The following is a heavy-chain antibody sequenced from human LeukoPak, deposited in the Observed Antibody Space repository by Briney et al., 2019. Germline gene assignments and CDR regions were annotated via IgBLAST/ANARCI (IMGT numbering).Heavy chain of an antibody. CDR3: ARVVISGDY. J-gene: IGHJ4*02. CDR2: ISSSSSYI. CDR1: GFTFSSCA. D-gene: IGHD3-10*01. V-gene: IGHV3-21*01. Sequence: GGSLRLSCAASGFTFSSCAMSWVRQAPGKGLEWVSSISSSSSYIYYADSVKGRFTISRDNTKNSLYLQMNSLRAEDTAVYYCARVVISGDYWGQGTLVTVSS.